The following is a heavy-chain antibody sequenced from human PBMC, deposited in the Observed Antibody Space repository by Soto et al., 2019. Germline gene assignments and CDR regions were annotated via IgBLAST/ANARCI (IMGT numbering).Heavy chain of an antibody. CDR3: ASFSSGWYDAFDI. CDR1: AGSISRSSYY. CDR2: IYYSGSP. V-gene: IGHV4-39*01. Sequence: SETLSLTCTVSAGSISRSSYYWGWIRQPPGKGLEWIGSIYYSGSPYYNPSLKSRVTISVDTSKNQFSLKLSSVTAADTAVYYCASFSSGWYDAFDIWGQGTMVT. D-gene: IGHD6-19*01. J-gene: IGHJ3*02.